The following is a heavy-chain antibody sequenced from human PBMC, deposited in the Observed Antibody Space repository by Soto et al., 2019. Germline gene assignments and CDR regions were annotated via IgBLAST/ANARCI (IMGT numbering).Heavy chain of an antibody. D-gene: IGHD6-13*01. CDR2: IYYSGST. CDR3: ARRIAAAVGWFDP. CDR1: GGSISSSSYY. J-gene: IGHJ5*02. V-gene: IGHV4-39*01. Sequence: QLQLQESGPGLVKPSETLSLTCTVSGGSISSSSYYWGWIRQPPGKGLEWIGSIYYSGSTYYNPSLKSRVTISVDTSKNQFSLKLSSVTAADTAVYYCARRIAAAVGWFDPWGQGTLVTVSS.